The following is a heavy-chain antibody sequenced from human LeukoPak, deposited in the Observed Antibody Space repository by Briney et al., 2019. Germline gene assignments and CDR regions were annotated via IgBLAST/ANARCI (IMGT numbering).Heavy chain of an antibody. V-gene: IGHV3-66*01. CDR2: IYSGGST. Sequence: GGSLRLSCAASGFTVSSNYMSWVRQAPGKGLEWVSVIYSGGSTYYAGSVKGRFTISRDNSKNTLYLQMNSLRAEDTAVYYCAKDKDYGDYPPYYFDYWGQGTLVTVSS. J-gene: IGHJ4*02. D-gene: IGHD4-17*01. CDR1: GFTVSSNY. CDR3: AKDKDYGDYPPYYFDY.